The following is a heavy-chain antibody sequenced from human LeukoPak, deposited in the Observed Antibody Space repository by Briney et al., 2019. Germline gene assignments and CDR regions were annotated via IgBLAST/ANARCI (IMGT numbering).Heavy chain of an antibody. D-gene: IGHD5-12*01. CDR1: GFTFSDYY. CDR2: ISGSTGYT. V-gene: IGHV3-11*03. Sequence: SGGCLRLSCAASGFTFSDYYMSWIRQAPGKGLEWVSYISGSTGYTNYADSVKGRFTISRDNAKNSLFLHMNSLRAEDTAVYYCARTNSGYDSFDYWGQGTLVTVPS. CDR3: ARTNSGYDSFDY. J-gene: IGHJ4*02.